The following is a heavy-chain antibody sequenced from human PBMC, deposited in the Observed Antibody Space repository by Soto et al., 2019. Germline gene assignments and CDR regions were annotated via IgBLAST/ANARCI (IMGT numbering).Heavy chain of an antibody. CDR1: GVTFSGAW. CDR3: TTIGNSYGLY. V-gene: IGHV3-15*01. J-gene: IGHJ4*02. Sequence: GGSLRLSCAASGVTFSGAWMSWVRQAPGKGLEWVGRIKSKTDGGTTDYAAPVKGRFTISRDDSKNTLYLQLNSLEIEDTAVYYCTTIGNSYGLYWGQGTVVTVSS. D-gene: IGHD5-18*01. CDR2: IKSKTDGGTT.